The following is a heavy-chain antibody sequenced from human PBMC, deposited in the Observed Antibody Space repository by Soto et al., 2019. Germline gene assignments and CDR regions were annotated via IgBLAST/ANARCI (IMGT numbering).Heavy chain of an antibody. D-gene: IGHD3-9*01. CDR2: ISGSGGST. CDR3: ARGGHYDILTGYFY. V-gene: IGHV3-23*01. CDR1: GFTFSSYA. J-gene: IGHJ4*02. Sequence: EVQLLESGGGLVQPGGSLRLSCAASGFTFSSYAMSWVRPAPGKGLEWVSAISGSGGSTYYADSVKGRFTISRDNSKNTLYLQMNSLRAEDTAVYYCARGGHYDILTGYFYWGQGTLVTVSS.